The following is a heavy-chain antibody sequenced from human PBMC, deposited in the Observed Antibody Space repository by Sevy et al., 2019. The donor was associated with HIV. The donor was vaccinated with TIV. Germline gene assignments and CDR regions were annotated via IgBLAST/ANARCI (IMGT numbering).Heavy chain of an antibody. Sequence: GGSLRLSCAASGFTFSSYRMTWVRQAPGKGLEWVSCISSTSGYINYADSVKGRFTISRDNAKNLLFLQMDSLRAEDTAVYFCARAVLEISTWRSDYWGQGTLVTVSS. V-gene: IGHV3-21*01. CDR2: ISSTSGYI. J-gene: IGHJ4*02. D-gene: IGHD1-1*01. CDR3: ARAVLEISTWRSDY. CDR1: GFTFSSYR.